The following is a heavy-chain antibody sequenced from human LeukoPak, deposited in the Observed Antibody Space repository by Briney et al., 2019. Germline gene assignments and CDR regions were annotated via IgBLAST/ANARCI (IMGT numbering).Heavy chain of an antibody. V-gene: IGHV4-30-2*01. D-gene: IGHD3-22*01. Sequence: SQTLSLTCAVSGGSINSGGYSWSRLRQPPGRGLEWIGYIYHSGSTYYNPSLKSRVTISVDRSKNQFSLKLSSVTAADTAVYYCARVGSYYDSSGYIDYWGQGTLVTVSS. J-gene: IGHJ4*02. CDR1: GGSINSGGYS. CDR3: ARVGSYYDSSGYIDY. CDR2: IYHSGST.